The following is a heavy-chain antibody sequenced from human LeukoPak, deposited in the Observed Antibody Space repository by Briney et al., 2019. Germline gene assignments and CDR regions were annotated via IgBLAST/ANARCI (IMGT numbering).Heavy chain of an antibody. CDR2: IYPGDSDT. Sequence: GESLKISCKISGYRLTNNWIGWVRQVPGKGLEWMGLIYPGDSDTRYSPSFQGQITFSVDTSISTAYLQLSGLRASDTAIYYCVRFGLTSSLDYWGQGTLVTVSS. CDR1: GYRLTNNW. D-gene: IGHD6-13*01. V-gene: IGHV5-51*01. J-gene: IGHJ4*02. CDR3: VRFGLTSSLDY.